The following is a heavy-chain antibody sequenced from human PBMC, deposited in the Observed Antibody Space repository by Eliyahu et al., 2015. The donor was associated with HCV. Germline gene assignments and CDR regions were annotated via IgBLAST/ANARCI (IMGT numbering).Heavy chain of an antibody. CDR1: GGSISSSSYY. Sequence: QLQLQESGPGLVKPSETLSLTCTVSGGSISSSSYYWGWIRQPPGKGLEWIGSIYYSGSTYYNPSLKSRVTISVDTSKNQFSLKLSSVTAADTAVYYCARPDYDILTLGFRGMDVWGQGTTVTVSS. V-gene: IGHV4-39*01. CDR2: IYYSGST. CDR3: ARPDYDILTLGFRGMDV. D-gene: IGHD3-9*01. J-gene: IGHJ6*02.